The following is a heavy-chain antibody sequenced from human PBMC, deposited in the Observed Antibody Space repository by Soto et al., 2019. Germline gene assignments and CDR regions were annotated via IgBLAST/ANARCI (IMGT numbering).Heavy chain of an antibody. V-gene: IGHV4-39*01. CDR1: GGSISSSSYY. J-gene: IGHJ2*01. CDR2: IYDSGST. CDR3: AIHYPCGGDCYFWYFDL. Sequence: QLQLQESGPGLVKPSETLSLTCTVSGGSISSSSYYWGWIRQPPGKGLEWIGSIYDSGSTYFNPSVKSRVTMSVDTSKNQSALNLRSVTAADTAVYYCAIHYPCGGDCYFWYFDLWGRGTLFTVSS. D-gene: IGHD2-21*01.